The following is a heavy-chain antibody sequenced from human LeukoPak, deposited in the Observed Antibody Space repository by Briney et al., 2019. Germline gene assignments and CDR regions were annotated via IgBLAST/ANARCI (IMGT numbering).Heavy chain of an antibody. J-gene: IGHJ4*02. CDR3: ATDRVYRSSGRSWGFFGY. D-gene: IGHD6-19*01. CDR1: EYSLSDLS. CDR2: FDSENNKM. Sequence: ASVKVSCKISEYSLSDLSIHWVREAPGEGLEWMGGFDSENNKMVYSQKFQGRVTMTEDTSADTAYMELTSLRSEDTAVYFCATDRVYRSSGRSWGFFGYWGRGTLVTVSS. V-gene: IGHV1-24*01.